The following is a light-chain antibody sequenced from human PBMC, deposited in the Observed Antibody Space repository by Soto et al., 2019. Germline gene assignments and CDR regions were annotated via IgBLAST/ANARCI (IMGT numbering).Light chain of an antibody. Sequence: EIVLTQAPGTLSLSPGERATLSCRASQSVSSSSLAWYQQNPGQAPRLLIYGASSRATGIPDRFSGSGSGTDFTLTISRLEPEDFAVFFCQQYGSSLPITFGQGTRLEIK. CDR1: QSVSSSS. J-gene: IGKJ5*01. V-gene: IGKV3-20*01. CDR2: GAS. CDR3: QQYGSSLPIT.